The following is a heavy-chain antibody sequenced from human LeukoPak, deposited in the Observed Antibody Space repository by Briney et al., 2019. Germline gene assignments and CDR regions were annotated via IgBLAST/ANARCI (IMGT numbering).Heavy chain of an antibody. CDR3: AKRYDSSGYSYGFEGAFDI. CDR2: IYSRGST. CDR1: GGSISSYY. V-gene: IGHV4-4*07. Sequence: SETLSLTCTVAGGSISSYYWSWFRQPAGKGLELIGRIYSRGSTNYNPSFKSRVTMSVDTSKNQFSLKLSSVSGADTAVYYCAKRYDSSGYSYGFEGAFDIWGQGTMVTVSS. J-gene: IGHJ3*02. D-gene: IGHD3-22*01.